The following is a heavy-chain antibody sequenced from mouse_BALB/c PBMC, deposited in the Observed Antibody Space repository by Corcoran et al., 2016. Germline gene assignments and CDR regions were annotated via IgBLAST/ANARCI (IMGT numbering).Heavy chain of an antibody. Sequence: EMKLLEPGGGLVQPGGSLKLSCAASGFDFSRYWVGCGRQVPGKGLGWIGEINPDSRTINSSPSLKDKFIISRDNAKNTLYLQRSKVRSEDTALYYCARCGYYGAMVYWGQGTSVTVSS. CDR1: GFDFSRYW. J-gene: IGHJ4*01. CDR3: ARCGYYGAMVY. D-gene: IGHD1-1*01. CDR2: INPDSRTI. V-gene: IGHV4-1*02.